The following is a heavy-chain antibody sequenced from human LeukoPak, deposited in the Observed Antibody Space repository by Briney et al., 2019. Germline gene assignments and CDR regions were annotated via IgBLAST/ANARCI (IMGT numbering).Heavy chain of an antibody. D-gene: IGHD2-2*02. CDR2: ISYDGSEK. CDR1: GFTFSSYG. V-gene: IGHV3-30*18. Sequence: QPGGSLRLSCAASGFTFSSYGMHWVCQAPGKGLEWVAVISYDGSEKYYADSVKGRFTISRDNSKNTLYLQMNSLRAEDTAVYYCAKDIRTSCYRLGCYYYGMDVWGQGTTVTVSS. J-gene: IGHJ6*02. CDR3: AKDIRTSCYRLGCYYYGMDV.